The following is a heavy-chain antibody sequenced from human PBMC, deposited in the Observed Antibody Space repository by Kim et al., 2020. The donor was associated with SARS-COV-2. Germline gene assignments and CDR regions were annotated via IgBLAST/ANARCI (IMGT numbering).Heavy chain of an antibody. CDR2: IYYSGTT. CDR3: AGDRRGYYSGMDV. V-gene: IGHV4-59*01. D-gene: IGHD3-10*01. Sequence: SETLSLTCTVSGDAITNYYWSWVRQPPGKGLEWIGYIYYSGTTNYNPSLKSRITMSVDTSKNQFSLKLSSVTAADTAVYYCAGDRRGYYSGMDVWGQGTTVTVSS. J-gene: IGHJ6*02. CDR1: GDAITNYY.